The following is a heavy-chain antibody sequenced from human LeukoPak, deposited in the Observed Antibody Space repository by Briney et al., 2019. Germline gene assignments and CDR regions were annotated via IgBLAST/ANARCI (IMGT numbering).Heavy chain of an antibody. Sequence: PGGSLRLSCAASGFTFSDYWMTWVRQAPGRGLEWVASIEQDGTAKFYVDSVKGRFTISRDNARNSLYLQMNSLRADDTAVYYCARARWSLYGMDVWGQGTTVTVSS. J-gene: IGHJ6*02. V-gene: IGHV3-7*04. CDR2: IEQDGTAK. D-gene: IGHD4-23*01. CDR1: GFTFSDYW. CDR3: ARARWSLYGMDV.